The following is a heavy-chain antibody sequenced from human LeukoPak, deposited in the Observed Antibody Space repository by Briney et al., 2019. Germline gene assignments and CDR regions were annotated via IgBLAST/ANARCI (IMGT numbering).Heavy chain of an antibody. CDR3: AKFISHDDY. CDR2: ISYDGSNE. J-gene: IGHJ4*02. D-gene: IGHD3-16*02. Sequence: PGGSLRLSCAASGFTFSSYVMHWVRQAPGKGLEWVAIISYDGSNEYYADSVKGRFTISRDNSKNTLYLQMNSLRAADTAVYYCAKFISHDDYWGQGTLVTVSS. V-gene: IGHV3-30*04. CDR1: GFTFSSYV.